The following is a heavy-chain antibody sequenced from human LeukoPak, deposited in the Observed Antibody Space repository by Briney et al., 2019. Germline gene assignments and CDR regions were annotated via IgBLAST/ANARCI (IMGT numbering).Heavy chain of an antibody. D-gene: IGHD3-10*01. Sequence: GGSLRLSCSASGLTVTNAWMNWVRQAPGEGLDWVGRIASKTDGGATDYAAPVKGRFTISRDDSKNTLNLQMNSLKTEDTAVYYCTTGIRGDWGQGTLVTASS. V-gene: IGHV3-15*07. CDR3: TTGIRGD. CDR1: GLTVTNAW. CDR2: IASKTDGGAT. J-gene: IGHJ4*02.